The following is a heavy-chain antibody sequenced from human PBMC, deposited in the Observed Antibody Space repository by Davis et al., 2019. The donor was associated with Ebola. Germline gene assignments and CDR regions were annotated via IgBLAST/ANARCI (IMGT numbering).Heavy chain of an antibody. CDR3: ARLRRYYYGSGSCDY. D-gene: IGHD3-10*01. CDR1: GGTFRSYA. CDR2: INPHNGNT. J-gene: IGHJ4*02. Sequence: AASVKVSCKASGGTFRSYAISWVRQAPGQGLEWMGWINPHNGNTNYAQNVQGRVTMTTDTSTSTAYMEVGILRSDDTAVYYCARLRRYYYGSGSCDYWGQGTLVTVSS. V-gene: IGHV1-18*01.